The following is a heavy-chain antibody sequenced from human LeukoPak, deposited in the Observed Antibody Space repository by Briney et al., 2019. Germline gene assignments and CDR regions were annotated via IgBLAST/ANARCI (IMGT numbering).Heavy chain of an antibody. CDR1: GFTFSSYA. Sequence: GGSLRLSCAASGFTFSSYAMSWVRQVPGKGLEWVSAISGSGGSTYYADSVKGRFTISRDNSKNTLYLQMNSLRAEDPAVYYCAKASLSSLLAVAGTPDYWSQGTLATVSS. V-gene: IGHV3-23*01. CDR3: AKASLSSLLAVAGTPDY. J-gene: IGHJ4*02. D-gene: IGHD6-19*01. CDR2: ISGSGGST.